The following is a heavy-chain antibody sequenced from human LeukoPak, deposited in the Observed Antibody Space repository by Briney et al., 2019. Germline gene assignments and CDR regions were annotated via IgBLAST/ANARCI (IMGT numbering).Heavy chain of an antibody. V-gene: IGHV4-34*01. CDR3: ARVGRPVYYDSSGYYPMRFDY. CDR1: GGSFSGYY. Sequence: SETLSLTCAVYGGSFSGYYWSWIRQPPGKGLEWIGEINHSGSTNYNPSLKSRVTISVDTSKNQFSLKLSSVTAADTAVYYCARVGRPVYYDSSGYYPMRFDYWGQGTPVTVSS. J-gene: IGHJ4*02. D-gene: IGHD3-22*01. CDR2: INHSGST.